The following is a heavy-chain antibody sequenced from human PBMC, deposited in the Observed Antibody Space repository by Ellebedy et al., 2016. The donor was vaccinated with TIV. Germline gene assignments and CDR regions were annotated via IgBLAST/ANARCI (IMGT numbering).Heavy chain of an antibody. V-gene: IGHV3-7*03. J-gene: IGHJ4*02. CDR3: ARDNLGALDY. CDR1: GFTFSTYW. D-gene: IGHD3-16*01. Sequence: GESLKISCSVSGFTFSTYWMAWVRQAPGKGPEWVANIKYDDSEKFFVDSVKGRFTISRDNARNSLFLQMNSLRADDTATYYCARDNLGALDYWGQGILVAVSS. CDR2: IKYDDSEK.